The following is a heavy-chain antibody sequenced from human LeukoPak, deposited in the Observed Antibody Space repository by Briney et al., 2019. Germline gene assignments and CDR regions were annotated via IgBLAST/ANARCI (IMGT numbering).Heavy chain of an antibody. CDR1: GFTVSSNY. V-gene: IGHV3-53*01. Sequence: GGSLRLSCAASGFTVSSNYMSWVRQAPGKGLEWVSVIYSGGSTYYADSVKGRFTISRDNSKNTLYLQMNPLRAEDTAVYYCARDNWNGGFDYWGQGTLVTVSS. CDR2: IYSGGST. D-gene: IGHD1-20*01. CDR3: ARDNWNGGFDY. J-gene: IGHJ4*02.